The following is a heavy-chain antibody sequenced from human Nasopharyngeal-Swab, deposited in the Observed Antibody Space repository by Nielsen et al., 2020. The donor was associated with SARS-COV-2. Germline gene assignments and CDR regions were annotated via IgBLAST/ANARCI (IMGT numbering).Heavy chain of an antibody. V-gene: IGHV3-48*01. Sequence: GGSLRLSCAASGFTFSSYSMNWVRQAPGKGLEWVSYISSSSSTIYYADSVKGRFTISRDNAKNSLYLQMNSLRAGDTAVYYCARGGADCSSTSCYVSYYYYYMDVWGKGTTVTVSS. J-gene: IGHJ6*03. CDR1: GFTFSSYS. CDR2: ISSSSSTI. D-gene: IGHD2-2*01. CDR3: ARGGADCSSTSCYVSYYYYYMDV.